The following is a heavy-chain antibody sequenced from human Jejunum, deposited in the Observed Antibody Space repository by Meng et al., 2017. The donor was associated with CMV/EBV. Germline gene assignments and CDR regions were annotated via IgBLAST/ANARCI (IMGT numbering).Heavy chain of an antibody. CDR2: VYASGTT. V-gene: IGHV4-61*02. Sequence: VSGGSVSSSTYCWNWIRQRAESGLEWIGRVYASGTTNYTPCLESRVTISVDSSKNQFSLNLSSVTAADTAVYYCARGDRSVTGTLDYWGQGTLVTVSS. CDR1: GGSVSSSTYC. D-gene: IGHD6-19*01. CDR3: ARGDRSVTGTLDY. J-gene: IGHJ4*02.